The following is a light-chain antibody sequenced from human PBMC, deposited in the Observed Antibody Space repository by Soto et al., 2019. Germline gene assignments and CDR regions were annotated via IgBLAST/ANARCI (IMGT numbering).Light chain of an antibody. Sequence: DIVMTQSPDSLAVSLGERATINCKSSQSVLYSSNNKNYLAWYQQKPGQPPKLLIYWASTRESGVPDRFSGSGSGTDFTLTISRLEPEDFAVYYCQQYGSSLYTFGQGTKVDIK. V-gene: IGKV4-1*01. CDR1: QSVLYSSNNKNY. CDR2: WAS. J-gene: IGKJ2*01. CDR3: QQYGSSLYT.